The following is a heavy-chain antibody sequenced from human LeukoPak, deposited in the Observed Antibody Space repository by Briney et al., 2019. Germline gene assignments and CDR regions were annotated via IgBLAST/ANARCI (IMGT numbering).Heavy chain of an antibody. CDR1: GYTFTSYG. J-gene: IGHJ5*02. CDR3: AMLVVVPAAIGYNWFDP. V-gene: IGHV1-18*01. CDR2: ISAYNGNT. Sequence: GASVKVSCKASGYTFTSYGISWVRQAPGQGLEWMGWISAYNGNTNYAQKLQGRVTMTTDTSTSTAYMELRSLRSDDTAVYYCAMLVVVPAAIGYNWFDPWGQGTLVTVSS. D-gene: IGHD2-2*01.